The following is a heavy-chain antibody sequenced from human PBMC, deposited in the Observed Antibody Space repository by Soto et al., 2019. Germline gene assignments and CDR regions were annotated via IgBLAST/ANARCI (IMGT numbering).Heavy chain of an antibody. J-gene: IGHJ6*02. CDR3: ARDLETATTPYYYYYYGMDV. Sequence: QVQLVESGGGVVQPGRSLRLSCAASGFTFSRYAMHWVRQAPGKGLEWVAAISYDGRKYYYADFVKGRFAISRDNSKNTLYLQMNSLTAEDTAVYYCARDLETATTPYYYYYYGMDVWGQGTTVTVSS. CDR2: ISYDGRKY. CDR1: GFTFSRYA. D-gene: IGHD4-17*01. V-gene: IGHV3-30*09.